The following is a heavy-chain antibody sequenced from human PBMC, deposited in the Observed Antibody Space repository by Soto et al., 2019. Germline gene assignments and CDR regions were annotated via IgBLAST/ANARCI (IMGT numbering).Heavy chain of an antibody. CDR3: ATSRGSHPLFDY. J-gene: IGHJ4*02. V-gene: IGHV4-59*01. CDR2: IYYSGST. Sequence: SETLSLTCTVSGGSISSYYWSWIRQPPGKGLEWIGYIYYSGSTNYNPSLKSRVTISVDTSKNQFSLKLSSVTAADTAVYYCATSRGSHPLFDYWGQGTLVTVSS. CDR1: GGSISSYY. D-gene: IGHD1-26*01.